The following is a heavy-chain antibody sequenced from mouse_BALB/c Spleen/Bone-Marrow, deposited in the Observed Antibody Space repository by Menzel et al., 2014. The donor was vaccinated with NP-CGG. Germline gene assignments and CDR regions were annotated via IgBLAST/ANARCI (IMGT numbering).Heavy chain of an antibody. CDR3: ARRDYAMDY. Sequence: VQLQQSGAELVRPGTSVKVSCKASGYAFTNYLIEWVKQRPGQGLEWIGMINPGSGGTNYNEKFKGKATLTADKSSSTAYMQLSSLTSDDSAVYFCARRDYAMDYWGQGASVTVSS. V-gene: IGHV1-54*01. J-gene: IGHJ4*01. CDR1: GYAFTNYL. CDR2: INPGSGGT.